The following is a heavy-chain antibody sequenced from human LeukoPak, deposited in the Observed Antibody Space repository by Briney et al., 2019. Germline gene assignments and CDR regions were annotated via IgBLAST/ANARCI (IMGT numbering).Heavy chain of an antibody. CDR3: ARDAKLRFLEWLYH. Sequence: SGGSLRLSCAASGFSFSTYWMHWVRQASGKGLVWVSRINGDGSSTNYADSVKGRFTISRDNAKNTLYLQMNSLRAEDTAVYYCARDAKLRFLEWLYHWGQGTLVTVSS. J-gene: IGHJ5*02. CDR1: GFSFSTYW. D-gene: IGHD3-3*01. CDR2: INGDGSST. V-gene: IGHV3-74*01.